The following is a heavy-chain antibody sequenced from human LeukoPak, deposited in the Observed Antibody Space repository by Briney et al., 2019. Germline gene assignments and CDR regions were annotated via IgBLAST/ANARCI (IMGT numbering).Heavy chain of an antibody. V-gene: IGHV1-3*01. CDR2: INAGNGNT. D-gene: IGHD1-26*01. CDR3: ARCVGGSYGRAFDI. CDR1: GYTFTSYA. J-gene: IGHJ3*02. Sequence: ASVKVSCKASGYTFTSYAMHWVRQAPGQRLEWMGWINAGNGNTKYSQKFQGRVTITRDTSASTAYMELSSLRSDDTAVYYCARCVGGSYGRAFDIWGQGTMVTVSS.